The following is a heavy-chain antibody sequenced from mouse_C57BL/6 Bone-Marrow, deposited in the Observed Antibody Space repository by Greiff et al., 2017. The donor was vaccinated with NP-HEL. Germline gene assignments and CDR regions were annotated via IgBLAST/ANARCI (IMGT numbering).Heavy chain of an antibody. CDR1: GYTFTSYW. Sequence: QVQLQQPGAELVKPGASVKMSCKASGYTFTSYWITWVKQRPGQGLEWIGDIYPGSGSTNYNEKFKSKATLTVDTSSSTAYMQLSSLTSEDSAVYDCARVFQRPLYFDYWGQGTTLTVSS. CDR2: IYPGSGST. CDR3: ARVFQRPLYFDY. V-gene: IGHV1-55*01. J-gene: IGHJ2*01.